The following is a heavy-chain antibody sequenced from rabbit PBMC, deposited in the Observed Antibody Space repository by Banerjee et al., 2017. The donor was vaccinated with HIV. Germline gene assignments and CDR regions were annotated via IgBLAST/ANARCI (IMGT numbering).Heavy chain of an antibody. Sequence: QSLEESGGDLVKPGASLTLTCTASGFSFSSTYYMCWVRQAPGKGLEWIGGINTGSTTTWYANWAKGRFTISKTSTTVTLQMTSLTAADTATYFCARYGNDGVGYDLWGQGTLVTVS. CDR2: INTGSTTT. V-gene: IGHV1S40*01. D-gene: IGHD6-1*01. CDR3: ARYGNDGVGYDL. J-gene: IGHJ3*01. CDR1: GFSFSSTYY.